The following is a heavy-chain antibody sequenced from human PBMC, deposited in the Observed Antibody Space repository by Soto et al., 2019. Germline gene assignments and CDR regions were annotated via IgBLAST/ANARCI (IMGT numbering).Heavy chain of an antibody. CDR3: AGGYDSRGPRLGGTDAFDI. J-gene: IGHJ3*02. Sequence: QVQLQESGPGLVKPSETLSLTCTVSGGSVSSGSYYWSWIRQPPGKGLEWIGYIYYSGSTNYHPSLRGPLPISVDPSKNQFPPEVDSVAAADKAEYYCAGGYDSRGPRLGGTDAFDIWGQGTMVTVSS. V-gene: IGHV4-61*01. CDR2: IYYSGST. D-gene: IGHD3-22*01. CDR1: GGSVSSGSYY.